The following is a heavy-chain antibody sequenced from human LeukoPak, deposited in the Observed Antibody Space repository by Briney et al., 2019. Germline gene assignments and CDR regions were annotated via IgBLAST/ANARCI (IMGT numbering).Heavy chain of an antibody. Sequence: PSETLSLTCAVYGGSFSGYYWSWIRQPPGKGLEWIGEIYHSGSANYNPSLKSRVTISVDKSKNQFSLKLSSVTAADTAVYYCARYYCSGGSCYYDYWGQGTLVTVSS. V-gene: IGHV4-34*01. D-gene: IGHD2-15*01. CDR2: IYHSGSA. J-gene: IGHJ4*02. CDR1: GGSFSGYY. CDR3: ARYYCSGGSCYYDY.